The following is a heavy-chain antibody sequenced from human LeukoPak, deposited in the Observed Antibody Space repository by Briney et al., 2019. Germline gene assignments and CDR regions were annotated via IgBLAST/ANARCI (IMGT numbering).Heavy chain of an antibody. D-gene: IGHD3-9*01. J-gene: IGHJ6*02. CDR3: ARVWDYDILTGRHYYYYGMDV. CDR2: SSSRSSTI. V-gene: IGHV3-48*02. CDR1: GFXFSSYS. Sequence: GGSLRLSCAASGFXFSSYSINWVRQAPGKGLEWVSYSSSRSSTIYYADSVKGRFTISRDNAKNSLYLQMNSLRDEDTAVYYCARVWDYDILTGRHYYYYGMDVWGQGTTVTVSS.